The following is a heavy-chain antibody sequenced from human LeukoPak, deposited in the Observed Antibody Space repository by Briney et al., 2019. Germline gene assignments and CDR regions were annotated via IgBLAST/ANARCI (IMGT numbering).Heavy chain of an antibody. D-gene: IGHD3-9*01. CDR3: ARFDDYFDY. Sequence: GASVKVSCKASGYTFTNSYIHWVRQAPGQVLGWMGLINPDGGNTNYAQNFQGRVTLTRDTSTSTVYMELSRLRSDDTAVYYCARFDDYFDYWGQGTLVTVSS. J-gene: IGHJ4*02. CDR2: INPDGGNT. V-gene: IGHV1-46*01. CDR1: GYTFTNSY.